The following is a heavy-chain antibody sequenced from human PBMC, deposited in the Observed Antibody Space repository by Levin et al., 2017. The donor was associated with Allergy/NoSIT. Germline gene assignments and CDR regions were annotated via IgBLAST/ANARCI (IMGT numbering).Heavy chain of an antibody. D-gene: IGHD3-22*01. J-gene: IGHJ4*02. Sequence: TLSLTCTFSGFSLSTSGMCVSWIRQPPGKALEWLALIDWDDDKYYSTSLKTRLTISKDTSKNQVVLTMTNMDPVDTATYYCARIPNYYDSSGFDYWGQGTLVTVSS. CDR2: IDWDDDK. V-gene: IGHV2-70*01. CDR1: GFSLSTSGMC. CDR3: ARIPNYYDSSGFDY.